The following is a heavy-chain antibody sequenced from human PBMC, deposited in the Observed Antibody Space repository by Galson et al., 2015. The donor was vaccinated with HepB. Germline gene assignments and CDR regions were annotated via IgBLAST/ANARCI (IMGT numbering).Heavy chain of an antibody. V-gene: IGHV3-23*01. D-gene: IGHD3-16*01. Sequence: SLRLSCAASGFTFSSYAMSWVRQAPGKGLEWVSAISGSGGSTYYADSVKGRFTISRDNSKNTLYLQMNSLRAEDTAVYYCVRYDYVWGGMDVWGQGTTVTVSS. J-gene: IGHJ6*02. CDR1: GFTFSSYA. CDR3: VRYDYVWGGMDV. CDR2: ISGSGGST.